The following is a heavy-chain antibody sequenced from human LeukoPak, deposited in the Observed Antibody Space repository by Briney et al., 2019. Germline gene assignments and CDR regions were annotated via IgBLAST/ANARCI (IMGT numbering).Heavy chain of an antibody. CDR2: ISVYSGNT. D-gene: IGHD6-13*01. CDR1: GYTFTSYG. V-gene: IGHV1-18*01. CDR3: ARGSIAAAGHFDP. Sequence: ASVKVSFKASGYTFTSYGISWVRQAPGQGLEWMGWISVYSGNTNYAQKFQGRVTVTADTSTSTAYMELRSLRSDDTAVYYCARGSIAAAGHFDPWGQGTLVTVSS. J-gene: IGHJ5*02.